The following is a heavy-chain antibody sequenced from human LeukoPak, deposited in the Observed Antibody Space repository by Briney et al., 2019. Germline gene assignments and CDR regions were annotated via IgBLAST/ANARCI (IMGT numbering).Heavy chain of an antibody. V-gene: IGHV1-8*02. Sequence: ASVKVSCKASGYTFTDYYMHWVRQAPGQGLEWMGWMNPNSGNTGCAQKFQGRVTMTRNTSISTAYMELSSLRSEDTAVYYCARRITMVRGVTKNWFDPWGQGTLVTVSS. J-gene: IGHJ5*02. CDR3: ARRITMVRGVTKNWFDP. D-gene: IGHD3-10*01. CDR1: GYTFTDYY. CDR2: MNPNSGNT.